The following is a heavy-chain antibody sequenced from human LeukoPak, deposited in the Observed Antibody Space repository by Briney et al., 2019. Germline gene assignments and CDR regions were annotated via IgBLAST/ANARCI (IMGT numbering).Heavy chain of an antibody. CDR1: GFPFDDYG. J-gene: IGHJ4*02. D-gene: IGHD6-19*01. V-gene: IGHV3-20*04. CDR2: INWNGGST. CDR3: ARDIGDSGGAVAGY. Sequence: GGSLRLSCAASGFPFDDYGMSWVRQAPGKGLEWVSGINWNGGSTGYADSVKGRFTISRDNAKNSLYLQMNSLRAEDTALYYCARDIGDSGGAVAGYWGQGTLVTVSS.